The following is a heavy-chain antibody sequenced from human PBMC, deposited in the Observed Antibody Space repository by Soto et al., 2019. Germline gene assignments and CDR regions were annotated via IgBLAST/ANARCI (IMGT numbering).Heavy chain of an antibody. CDR3: AKDRGLVRYDYGMDV. J-gene: IGHJ6*02. CDR2: ISYDGSNK. D-gene: IGHD3-9*01. V-gene: IGHV3-30*18. CDR1: GFTFSSYG. Sequence: QVQLVESGGGVVQPGRSLRLSCAASGFTFSSYGMHWVRQAPGKGLEWVAVISYDGSNKYYADSVKGRFTISRDNSKNTLYLQMNSLRAEDTAVYYCAKDRGLVRYDYGMDVWGQGTTVTVSS.